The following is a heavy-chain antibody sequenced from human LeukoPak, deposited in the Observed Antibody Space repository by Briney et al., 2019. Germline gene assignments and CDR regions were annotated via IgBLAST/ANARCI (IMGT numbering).Heavy chain of an antibody. Sequence: GGSLRLSCTASGFSVSTNYMSWVRQAPGKGLEWVSVIYSDDTTYYADSVKGRFTISIDISKNALYLQMNSLRVEDTAVYYCARDRAPPTSWYFDIWGRGTLVTVSS. CDR3: ARDRAPPTSWYFDI. V-gene: IGHV3-53*01. CDR2: IYSDDTT. D-gene: IGHD3-10*01. CDR1: GFSVSTNY. J-gene: IGHJ2*01.